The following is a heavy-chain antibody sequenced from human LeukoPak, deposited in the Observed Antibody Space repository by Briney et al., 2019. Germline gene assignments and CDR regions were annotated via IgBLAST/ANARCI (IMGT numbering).Heavy chain of an antibody. D-gene: IGHD3-16*01. V-gene: IGHV4-59*08. CDR2: VYYSGST. J-gene: IGHJ4*02. CDR3: ARLWGTTFDY. CDR1: GGSISSYY. Sequence: SETLSLTCTVSGGSISSYYWSWIRQSPEKGLEWIGYVYYSGSTNYNPSLESRVTISVDTSKKQLSLRLSSVTAADTGVYYCARLWGTTFDYWGQGRLATVSS.